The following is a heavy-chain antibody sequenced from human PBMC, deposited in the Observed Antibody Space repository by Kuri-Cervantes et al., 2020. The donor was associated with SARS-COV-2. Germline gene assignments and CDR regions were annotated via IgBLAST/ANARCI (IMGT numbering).Heavy chain of an antibody. CDR2: IRYDGSNK. Sequence: GGSLRLSCAASGFTFDDYGMSWVRQAPGKGLEWVAFIRYDGSNKYYADSVKGRFTISRDNSKNTLYLQMNSLRAEDTAVYYCASLLSGGGAHPYFFYMDAWGKGTSVTVSS. D-gene: IGHD3-16*01. CDR3: ASLLSGGGAHPYFFYMDA. J-gene: IGHJ6*03. V-gene: IGHV3-30*02. CDR1: GFTFDDYG.